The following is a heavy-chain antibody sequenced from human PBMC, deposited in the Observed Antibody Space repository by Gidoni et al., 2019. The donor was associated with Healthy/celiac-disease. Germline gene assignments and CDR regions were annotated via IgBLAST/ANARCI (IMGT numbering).Heavy chain of an antibody. CDR3: ARGGLGTMIVDNNWCDP. J-gene: IGHJ5*02. Sequence: QVQLQESGPGLVKPSQTLSLTCTVSGGSISSGAYDWSWIRQPPGKGLGWIGYIYYSGSTYYNPSLKSRVSISVDTSKNQFSLKLSSVTAADTAVYYCARGGLGTMIVDNNWCDPWGQGTLVSVSS. CDR1: GGSISSGAYD. CDR2: IYYSGST. D-gene: IGHD3-22*01. V-gene: IGHV4-30-4*01.